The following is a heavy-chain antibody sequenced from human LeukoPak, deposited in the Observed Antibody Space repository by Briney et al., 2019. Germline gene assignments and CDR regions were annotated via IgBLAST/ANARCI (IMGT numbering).Heavy chain of an antibody. CDR1: GFTFGDYA. D-gene: IGHD3-3*01. CDR3: TRDRIASLIFGVVISPPDY. V-gene: IGHV3-49*04. Sequence: RSLRLSCTASGFTFGDYAMSWVRQAPGKGLEWVGFIRSKAYGGTTEYAASVKGRFTISRDDSKSIAYLQMNSLKTEDTAVYYCTRDRIASLIFGVVISPPDYWGQGTLVTVSS. J-gene: IGHJ4*02. CDR2: IRSKAYGGTT.